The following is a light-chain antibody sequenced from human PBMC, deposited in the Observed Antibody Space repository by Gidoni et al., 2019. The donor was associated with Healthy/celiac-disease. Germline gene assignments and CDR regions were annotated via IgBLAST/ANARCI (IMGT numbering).Light chain of an antibody. CDR1: QGISSW. CDR2: AAS. CDR3: QQANSFPLT. V-gene: IGKV1-12*01. J-gene: IGKJ4*01. Sequence: DIQMTQSPSSVSASVGDRVTITCRASQGISSWLDWYKQKPGKAPKLLIYAASSLQSGVTSRFSGSGSGIDLTLTISSLQHEDFETYYCQQANSFPLTFGGGTKVEIK.